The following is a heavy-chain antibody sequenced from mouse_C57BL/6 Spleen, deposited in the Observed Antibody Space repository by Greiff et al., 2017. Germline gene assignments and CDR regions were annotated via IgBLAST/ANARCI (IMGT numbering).Heavy chain of an antibody. V-gene: IGHV1-72*01. CDR1: GYTFTSYW. D-gene: IGHD2-5*01. CDR3: ARCYSNYISDAMDY. Sequence: QVQLQQPGAELVKPGASVKLSCKASGYTFTSYWMHWVKQRPGRGLEWIGRIDPNSGGTKYNEKFKSKATLTVDKPSSTAYMQLSSLTSEDSAVYYCARCYSNYISDAMDYWGQGTSVTVSS. J-gene: IGHJ4*01. CDR2: IDPNSGGT.